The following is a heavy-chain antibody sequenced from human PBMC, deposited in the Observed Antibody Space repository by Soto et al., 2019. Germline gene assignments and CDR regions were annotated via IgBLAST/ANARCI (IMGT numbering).Heavy chain of an antibody. CDR3: AKGGGMAAADVDF. V-gene: IGHV1-3*04. Sequence: ASVKVSCKASGYTFSYYAMHWVRQAPGQRLEWMGWINTANGNTKYSQKFQGRVTVTRDTSASTTFMELNSLTSEDTALYYCAKGGGMAAADVDFWGPGTLVTVSS. D-gene: IGHD6-13*01. CDR2: INTANGNT. CDR1: GYTFSYYA. J-gene: IGHJ4*02.